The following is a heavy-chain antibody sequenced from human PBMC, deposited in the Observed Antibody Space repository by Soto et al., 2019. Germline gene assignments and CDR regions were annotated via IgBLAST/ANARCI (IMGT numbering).Heavy chain of an antibody. D-gene: IGHD6-13*01. CDR3: ARKVGSSWYRIAWFDP. J-gene: IGHJ5*02. CDR2: IYYSGST. Sequence: LSLTCTVSGGSISSYYWSWIRQPPGKGLEWIGYIYYSGSTNYNPSLKSRVTISVDTSKNQFSLKLSSVTAADTAVYYCARKVGSSWYRIAWFDPWGQGTLVTVSS. V-gene: IGHV4-59*01. CDR1: GGSISSYY.